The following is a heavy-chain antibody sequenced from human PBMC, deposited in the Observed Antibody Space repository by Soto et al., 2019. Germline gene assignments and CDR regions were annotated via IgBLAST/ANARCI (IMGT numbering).Heavy chain of an antibody. CDR3: ARGEWVGTV. Sequence: QVQLVQSGAEVKKPGASVKVSCKASGYTFTGYDINWVRQATGQGLEWMGWMNPDTGNTVYAQKFQGRVTMTRETSISTAYMELSSLRSKDTAVYYCARGEWVGTVWGQGTLVTVSS. V-gene: IGHV1-8*01. CDR2: MNPDTGNT. D-gene: IGHD6-19*01. CDR1: GYTFTGYD. J-gene: IGHJ4*02.